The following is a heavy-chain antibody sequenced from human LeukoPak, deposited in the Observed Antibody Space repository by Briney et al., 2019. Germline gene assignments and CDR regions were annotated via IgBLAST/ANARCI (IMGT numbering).Heavy chain of an antibody. J-gene: IGHJ6*03. CDR1: GDSISIGSYY. V-gene: IGHV4-61*02. CDR2: IYTSGST. CDR3: ARDTGNTAMVGTYYYYYYMDV. Sequence: SETLSLTCTVSGDSISIGSYYWSWIRQPAGKGLEWIGRIYTSGSTHYSPSLKSRVTISVDTSKNQFSLKLNSVTAADTAVYYCARDTGNTAMVGTYYYYYYMDVWGKGTTVTISS. D-gene: IGHD5-18*01.